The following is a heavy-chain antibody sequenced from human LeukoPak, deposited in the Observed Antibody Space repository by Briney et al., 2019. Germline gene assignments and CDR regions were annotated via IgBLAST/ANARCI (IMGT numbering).Heavy chain of an antibody. J-gene: IGHJ4*02. CDR3: ARDWDVDTGIQD. V-gene: IGHV1-69*05. D-gene: IGHD5-18*01. CDR1: GGTFSSYA. CDR2: IIPIFGTA. Sequence: SVKVSCKASGGTFSSYAISWVRQAPGQGLEWMGGIIPIFGTASYAQKFQGRVTITTDESTSTAYMELSSLRSEDTAVYYCARDWDVDTGIQDWGQGTLVTVSS.